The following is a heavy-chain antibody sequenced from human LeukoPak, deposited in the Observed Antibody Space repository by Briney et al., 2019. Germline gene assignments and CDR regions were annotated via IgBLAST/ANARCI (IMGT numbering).Heavy chain of an antibody. CDR2: ISSNGGST. J-gene: IGHJ4*02. CDR3: ARGDSSGYYYFDY. D-gene: IGHD3-22*01. V-gene: IGHV3-64*01. CDR1: GFTFSSYA. Sequence: PGGSLRLSCAASGFTFSSYAMHWVRQAPGKGLEYVSAISSNGGSTYYANSVKGRFTISRHNSKNTLYLQMGSLRAEDMAVYYCARGDSSGYYYFDYWGQGTLVTVSS.